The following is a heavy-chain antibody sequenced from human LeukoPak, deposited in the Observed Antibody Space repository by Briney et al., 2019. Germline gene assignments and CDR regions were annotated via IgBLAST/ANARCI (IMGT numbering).Heavy chain of an antibody. CDR1: GYTFTSYY. Sequence: ASVQVSCKASGYTFTSYYMHWVRQAPGQGLEWMGIINPSGGSTSYAQKFQGRVTTTRDTSTSTVYMELSSLRSEDTAVYYCSRGEYDILTGSIAPPDYWGQGTLVTVSS. J-gene: IGHJ4*02. CDR2: INPSGGST. V-gene: IGHV1-46*01. CDR3: SRGEYDILTGSIAPPDY. D-gene: IGHD3-9*01.